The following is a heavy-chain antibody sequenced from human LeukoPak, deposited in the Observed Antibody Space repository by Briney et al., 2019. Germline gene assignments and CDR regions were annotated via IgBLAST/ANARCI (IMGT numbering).Heavy chain of an antibody. D-gene: IGHD3-3*01. CDR2: IYYSGST. V-gene: IGHV4-30-4*08. CDR3: ARETISSGYFDY. J-gene: IGHJ4*02. CDR1: GGSITSGDYY. Sequence: PSETLSLTCTVSGGSITSGDYYWSWIRQPPGKGLEWIGYIYYSGSTYYNPSLKSRVTISVDRSNNQFSLRLSSVTAADTAVYYCARETISSGYFDYWGQGNLVTVSS.